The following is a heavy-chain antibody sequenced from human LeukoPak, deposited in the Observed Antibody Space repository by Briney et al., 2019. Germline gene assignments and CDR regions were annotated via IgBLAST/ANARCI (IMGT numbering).Heavy chain of an antibody. V-gene: IGHV3-23*01. J-gene: IGHJ6*03. CDR1: GFTFSDYA. CDR3: ARFSEVYYYVDV. Sequence: GGSLRLSCEASGFTFSDYAMSWVRQAPGKGLEWVSTVSTGGGDTYYADSVKGRFLISRDNSKNTVSLQMNSLRVEDTAVYYCARFSEVYYYVDVWGTGTTVTVSS. D-gene: IGHD3-3*01. CDR2: VSTGGGDT.